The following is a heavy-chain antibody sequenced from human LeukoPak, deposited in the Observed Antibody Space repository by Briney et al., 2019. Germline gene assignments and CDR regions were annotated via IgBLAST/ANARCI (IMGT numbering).Heavy chain of an antibody. Sequence: ASVRVSCKASGRSFSSYAISWVRQAPGQGLEWMGWISAYNGNTNYAQKLQGRVTMTTDTSTSTAYMELRSLRSDDTAVYYCARDKTATWSEYFQHWGQGTLVTVSS. CDR1: GRSFSSYA. CDR3: ARDKTATWSEYFQH. D-gene: IGHD5-24*01. J-gene: IGHJ1*01. V-gene: IGHV1-18*01. CDR2: ISAYNGNT.